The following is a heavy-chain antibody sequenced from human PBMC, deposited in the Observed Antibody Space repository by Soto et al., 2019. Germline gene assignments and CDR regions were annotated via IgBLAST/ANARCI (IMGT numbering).Heavy chain of an antibody. CDR2: INHSGST. V-gene: IGHV4-34*01. Sequence: SETLSLTCAVYGGSFSGYYWSWIRQPPGKGLEWIGEINHSGSTNYNPSLKSRVTISVDTSKNQFSLKLSSVTAADTAVYYCARGYLAGTQHWGQGTLVTVSS. D-gene: IGHD3-3*02. CDR1: GGSFSGYY. CDR3: ARGYLAGTQH. J-gene: IGHJ1*01.